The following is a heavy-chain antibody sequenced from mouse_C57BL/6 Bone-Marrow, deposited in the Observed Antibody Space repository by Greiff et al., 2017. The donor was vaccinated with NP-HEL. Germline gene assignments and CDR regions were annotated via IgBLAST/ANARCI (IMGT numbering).Heavy chain of an antibody. CDR3: AREAYYGCYYFDY. CDR2: INPGSGGT. Sequence: QVQLQQSGAELVRPGTSVKVSCKASGYAFTNYLIEWVKQRPGQGLEWIGVINPGSGGTNYNEKFKGKATLTADKSSSTAYMQLSSLTSEDSAVYFCAREAYYGCYYFDYWGQGTTLTVSS. D-gene: IGHD1-1*01. J-gene: IGHJ2*01. V-gene: IGHV1-54*01. CDR1: GYAFTNYL.